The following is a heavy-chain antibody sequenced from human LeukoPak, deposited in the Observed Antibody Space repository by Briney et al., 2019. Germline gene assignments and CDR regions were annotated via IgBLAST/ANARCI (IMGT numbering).Heavy chain of an antibody. J-gene: IGHJ5*02. V-gene: IGHV4-61*02. CDR2: IHTSGSA. CDR3: VRGRYYYDTSGYVVWLDP. D-gene: IGHD3-22*01. CDR1: GGSITSGGYY. Sequence: SQTLSLTCNVSGGSITSGGYYWTWIRQAAGKGLEWLGRIHTSGSANYMPSLKSRVAISLETSKNQFSLKLSSVTAADTAVYYCVRGRYYYDTSGYVVWLDPWGQGTLVTVSS.